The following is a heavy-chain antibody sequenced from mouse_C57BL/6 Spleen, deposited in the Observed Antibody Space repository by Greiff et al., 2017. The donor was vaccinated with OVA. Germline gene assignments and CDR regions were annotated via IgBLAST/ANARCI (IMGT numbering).Heavy chain of an antibody. Sequence: EVHLVESGGGLVKPGGSLKLSCAASGFTFSSYAMSWVRQTPEKRLEWVATISDGGSYTYYPDNVKGRFTISRDNAKNNLYLQMSHLKSEDTAMYYCARDELGRGDAMDYWGQGTSVTVSS. D-gene: IGHD4-1*01. CDR3: ARDELGRGDAMDY. CDR2: ISDGGSYT. CDR1: GFTFSSYA. J-gene: IGHJ4*01. V-gene: IGHV5-4*01.